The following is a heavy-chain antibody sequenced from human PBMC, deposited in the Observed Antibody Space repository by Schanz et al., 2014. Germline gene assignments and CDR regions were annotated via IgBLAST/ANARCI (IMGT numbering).Heavy chain of an antibody. CDR3: ARDRSAMVTSGNTLDP. D-gene: IGHD5-18*01. V-gene: IGHV3-33*01. Sequence: LVESGGGVVQPGRSLRLSCAASGFTFSSYGMHWVRQVPGKGLEWVAVVCYDGSKKYYADSVKGRFTISRDNAKNSLYLQMNSLRAEDTAVYYCARDRSAMVTSGNTLDPWGQGTLVTVSS. CDR1: GFTFSSYG. CDR2: VCYDGSKK. J-gene: IGHJ5*02.